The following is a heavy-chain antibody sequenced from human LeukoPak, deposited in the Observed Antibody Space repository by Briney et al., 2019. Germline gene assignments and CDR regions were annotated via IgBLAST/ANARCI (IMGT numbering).Heavy chain of an antibody. CDR3: ARGKQYYDILTGYYMGGNWFDP. Sequence: TSETLSPTCAVYGGSFSGYYWSWIRQPPGKGLEWIGEINHSGSTNYNPSLKSRVTISVDTSKNQFSLKLSSVTAADTAVYYCARGKQYYDILTGYYMGGNWFDPWGQGTLVTVSS. D-gene: IGHD3-9*01. CDR2: INHSGST. V-gene: IGHV4-34*01. J-gene: IGHJ5*02. CDR1: GGSFSGYY.